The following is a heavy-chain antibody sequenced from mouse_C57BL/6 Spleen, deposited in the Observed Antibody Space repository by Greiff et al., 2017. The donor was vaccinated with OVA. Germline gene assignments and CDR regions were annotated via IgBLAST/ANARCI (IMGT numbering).Heavy chain of an antibody. CDR2: IHPNSGST. CDR3: ARGGTRWYFDV. Sequence: QVHVKQSGAELVKPGASVKLSCKASGYTFTSYWMHWVKQRPGQGLEWIGMIHPNSGSTNYNEKFKSKATLTVDKSSSTAYMQLSSLTSEDSAVYYCARGGTRWYFDVWGTGTTVTVSS. D-gene: IGHD3-3*01. CDR1: GYTFTSYW. V-gene: IGHV1-64*01. J-gene: IGHJ1*03.